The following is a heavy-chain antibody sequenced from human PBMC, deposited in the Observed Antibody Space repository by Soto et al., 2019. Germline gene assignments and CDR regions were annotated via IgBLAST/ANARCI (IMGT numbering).Heavy chain of an antibody. D-gene: IGHD2-8*02. V-gene: IGHV4-30-2*01. J-gene: IGHJ6*02. CDR3: ARDVVASCTDFVCADSGGLDV. Sequence: QLQLQESGSRLLRPSQTLSLTCAVSGGSITNIATSWTWLRQPPGKGLEWIGYTYHSGSTYYNPSLKSRVAISVDKSKNQSSLNLSSVTAADTAVYYCARDVVASCTDFVCADSGGLDVWGHGTTVTVSS. CDR2: TYHSGST. CDR1: GGSITNIATS.